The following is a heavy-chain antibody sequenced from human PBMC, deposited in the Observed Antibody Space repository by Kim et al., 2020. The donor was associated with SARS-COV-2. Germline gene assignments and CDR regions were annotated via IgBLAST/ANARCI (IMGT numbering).Heavy chain of an antibody. J-gene: IGHJ4*02. Sequence: AVSVKSRLTINPDTSKNQFSLQLNSVTPEDTAVYYCARGPFIAAAGKFDYWGQGTLVTVSS. CDR3: ARGPFIAAAGKFDY. D-gene: IGHD6-13*01. V-gene: IGHV6-1*01.